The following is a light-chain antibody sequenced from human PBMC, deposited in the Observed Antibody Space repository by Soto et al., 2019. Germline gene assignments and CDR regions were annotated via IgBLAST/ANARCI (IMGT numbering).Light chain of an antibody. J-gene: IGKJ2*01. Sequence: EIALTQSPGTLSLSPGERATLSCRTSQSVSSGDFAWYQHRPGQAPRLVIYGASTRATGVPDRFSGSGSGTDFTLTISGLEPDDFAVYFCLQYCNSPYTCGQGTKLEMK. V-gene: IGKV3-20*01. CDR3: LQYCNSPYT. CDR2: GAS. CDR1: QSVSSGD.